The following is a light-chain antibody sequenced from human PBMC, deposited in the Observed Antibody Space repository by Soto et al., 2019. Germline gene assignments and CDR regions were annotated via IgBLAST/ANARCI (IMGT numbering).Light chain of an antibody. CDR3: QSYDSSLSGYVV. CDR2: GNS. J-gene: IGLJ2*01. CDR1: SSNIGAGYD. V-gene: IGLV1-40*01. Sequence: QLVLTQPPSVSVAPGQRVTISCTGSSSNIGAGYDVHWYQQLPGTAPKLLIYGNSNRPSGVPDRFSGSKSGTSASLAITGLQAEDEADYYCQSYDSSLSGYVVFGGGTTVTVL.